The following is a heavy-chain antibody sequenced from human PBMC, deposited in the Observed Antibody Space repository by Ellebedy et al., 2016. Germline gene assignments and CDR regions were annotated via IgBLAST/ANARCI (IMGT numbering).Heavy chain of an antibody. D-gene: IGHD1-26*01. J-gene: IGHJ6*02. Sequence: ASVKVSCKASGGTFSSYAISWVRQAPGQGLEWMGGIIPIFGTANYAQKFQGRVTITADESTSTAYMELSSLRSEDTAVYYCASPGKAIVGATSLGYYYGMDVWGQGTTVTVSS. CDR2: IIPIFGTA. CDR1: GGTFSSYA. CDR3: ASPGKAIVGATSLGYYYGMDV. V-gene: IGHV1-69*13.